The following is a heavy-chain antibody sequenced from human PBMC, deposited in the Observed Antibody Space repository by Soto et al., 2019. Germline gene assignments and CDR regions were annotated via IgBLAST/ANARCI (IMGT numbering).Heavy chain of an antibody. CDR2: IYVGDSNT. J-gene: IGHJ4*02. CDR3: ARLVNIFDFDY. D-gene: IGHD2-21*01. CDR1: GYRVTSYW. Sequence: GESLNISCKGSGYRVTSYWIGWEREMAGKGLEWMGVIYVGDSNTRYSPSFQGPVTISAYKSISTAYLLWSSLKASDTAMYYCARLVNIFDFDYWGQGTLVTVSS. V-gene: IGHV5-51*01.